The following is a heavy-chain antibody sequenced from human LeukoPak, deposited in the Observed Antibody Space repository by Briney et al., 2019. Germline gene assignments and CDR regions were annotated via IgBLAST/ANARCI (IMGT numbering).Heavy chain of an antibody. J-gene: IGHJ5*02. CDR3: ASQNYYDSSGYFA. D-gene: IGHD3-22*01. CDR1: GYSFTSYW. V-gene: IGHV5-10-1*01. Sequence: GESLKISCKGSGYSFTSYWISWVRQMPGKGLEWMGRIDPSDSYTNYSPSFQGHVTISADKSISTAYLQWSSLKASDTAMYYCASQNYYDSSGYFAWGQGTLVTVSS. CDR2: IDPSDSYT.